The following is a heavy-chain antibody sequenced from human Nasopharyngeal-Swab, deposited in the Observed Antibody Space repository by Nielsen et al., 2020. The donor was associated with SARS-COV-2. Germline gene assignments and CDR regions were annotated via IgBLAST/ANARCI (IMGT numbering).Heavy chain of an antibody. CDR1: GYTFTSYD. CDR2: INPSGGST. D-gene: IGHD6-19*01. V-gene: IGHV1-46*01. Sequence: ASVKVSCKASGYTFTSYDINWVRQAPGQGLEWMGIINPSGGSTTYAQKFQGRVTMTTDTSTSTAYMELRSLRSDDTAVYYCARDRSSVAGYWFDPWGQGTLVTVSS. J-gene: IGHJ5*02. CDR3: ARDRSSVAGYWFDP.